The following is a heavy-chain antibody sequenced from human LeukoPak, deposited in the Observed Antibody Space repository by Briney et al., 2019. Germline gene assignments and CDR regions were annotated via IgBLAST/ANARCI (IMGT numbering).Heavy chain of an antibody. CDR2: IYRSGRT. V-gene: IGHV4-4*07. D-gene: IGHD4-23*01. CDR3: ARSNDNGGYYFDS. CDR1: GVSISSYY. J-gene: IGHJ4*02. Sequence: SETLSLTCSVSGVSISSYYWNWIRQPAGTGLEWIGRIYRSGRTNYSPSLKCRISMAIDTSKSQFTLKLSSVTAADTAVYYCARSNDNGGYYFDSWGQGTLVTVSS.